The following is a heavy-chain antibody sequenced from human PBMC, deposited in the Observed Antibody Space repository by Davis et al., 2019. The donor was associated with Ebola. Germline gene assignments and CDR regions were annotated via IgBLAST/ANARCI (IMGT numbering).Heavy chain of an antibody. V-gene: IGHV3-73*01. CDR3: SRGGGSYHTDDY. Sequence: ESLKISCAASGFTFSGSAMHWVRQASGKGLAWVGRIRSKANSYATAYAASVKGRFTISRDDSKNTAYLQMNSLKTEDTAVYYCSRGGGSYHTDDYWGQGTLVTVSS. J-gene: IGHJ4*02. CDR1: GFTFSGSA. CDR2: IRSKANSYAT. D-gene: IGHD1-26*01.